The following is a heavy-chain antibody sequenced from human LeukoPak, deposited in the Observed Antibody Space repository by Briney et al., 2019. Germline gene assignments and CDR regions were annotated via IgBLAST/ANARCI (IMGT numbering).Heavy chain of an antibody. CDR1: GLTVSSNY. CDR3: ARWGSLNVDY. J-gene: IGHJ4*02. V-gene: IGHV3-66*01. CDR2: IYSSGST. D-gene: IGHD3-16*01. Sequence: GGSLRLSCAASGLTVSSNYMGWVRQAPGKGLEWVSVIYSSGSTYYADAVKGRLTISRHNSNNTLYLQMNSLRVEDTAVYYCARWGSLNVDYWGQGTLVTVSS.